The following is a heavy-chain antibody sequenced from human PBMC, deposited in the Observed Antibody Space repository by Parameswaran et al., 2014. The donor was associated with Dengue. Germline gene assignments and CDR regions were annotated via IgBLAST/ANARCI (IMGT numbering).Heavy chain of an antibody. Sequence: VRQAPGKGLEWVSYISSSGSTIYYADSVKGRFTISRDNAKNSLYLQMNSLRAEDTAVYYCARMGNYYDFWSGYYTGWFDPWGQGTLVTVSS. CDR2: ISSSGSTI. J-gene: IGHJ5*02. D-gene: IGHD3-3*01. V-gene: IGHV3-48*03. CDR3: ARMGNYYDFWSGYYTGWFDP.